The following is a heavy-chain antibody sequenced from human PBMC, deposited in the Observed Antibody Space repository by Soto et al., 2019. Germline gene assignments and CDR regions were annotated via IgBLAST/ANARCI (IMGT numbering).Heavy chain of an antibody. J-gene: IGHJ6*02. CDR1: GFTFSSYA. Sequence: EVQLLESGGGLVQPGGSLRLSCAASGFTFSSYAMKWVRQAPGKGLEWVSLIGESGTPTYYADSVKGRFTISRDNSGNTLFLEMYSLRAEDTAVYYCARYIPGVRYYGMDGWCQGTTVTVSS. CDR2: IGESGTPT. V-gene: IGHV3-23*01. D-gene: IGHD2-2*01. CDR3: ARYIPGVRYYGMDG.